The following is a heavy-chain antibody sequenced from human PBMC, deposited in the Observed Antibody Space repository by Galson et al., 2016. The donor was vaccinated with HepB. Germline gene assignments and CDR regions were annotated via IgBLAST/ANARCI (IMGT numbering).Heavy chain of an antibody. J-gene: IGHJ6*02. Sequence: SVKVSCKASGYTFTDYNIHWVRQAPGHGLEWLGWINPKTNATKFALKFQGRVTLTTDTSINTAYMELRSLGSDDTAVYYCTKDFTDPDSDFWSGWGYYHGMGVWGEGTTVTVSS. V-gene: IGHV1-2*02. CDR3: TKDFTDPDSDFWSGWGYYHGMGV. D-gene: IGHD3-3*01. CDR1: GYTFTDYN. CDR2: INPKTNAT.